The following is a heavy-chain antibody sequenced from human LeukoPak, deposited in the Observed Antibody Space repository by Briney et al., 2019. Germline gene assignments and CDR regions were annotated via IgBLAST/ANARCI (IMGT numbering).Heavy chain of an antibody. CDR3: AREGSSPWFDP. CDR1: GFTFSSYS. V-gene: IGHV3-21*01. CDR2: ISSSSSYI. Sequence: GGSLRLSCAPSGFTFSSYSVKWARHAPGKGLEWVSSISSSSSYIYYADSVKGRFTISRDNAKNSLYLQMTSLRAKDTGVYYCAREGSSPWFDPWGQGILVTVSS. J-gene: IGHJ5*02. D-gene: IGHD2-2*01.